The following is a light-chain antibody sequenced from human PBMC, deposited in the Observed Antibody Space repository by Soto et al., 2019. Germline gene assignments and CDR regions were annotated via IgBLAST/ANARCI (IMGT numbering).Light chain of an antibody. CDR1: QSISSW. Sequence: DIQMTQSPATLSASVGDRVTITCRASQSISSWLAWYQQKPGKVPKLLIDDASSLESGVPSRFSGSGSGTEFTLTISSLQPDDFANYYCQQYNTYPWTFGQGTKV. V-gene: IGKV1-5*01. J-gene: IGKJ1*01. CDR2: DAS. CDR3: QQYNTYPWT.